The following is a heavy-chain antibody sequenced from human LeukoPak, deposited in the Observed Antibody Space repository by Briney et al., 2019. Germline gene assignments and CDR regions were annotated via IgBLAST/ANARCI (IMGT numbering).Heavy chain of an antibody. J-gene: IGHJ1*01. CDR3: ARGSSSWYKGREYFQH. V-gene: IGHV1-46*01. CDR1: GGTFSSYA. Sequence: GASVQVSCKASGGTFSSYAISWVRQAPGQGLEWMGIINPSGGSTSYAQKFQGRVTMTRDMSTSTVYMELSSLRSEDTAVYYCARGSSSWYKGREYFQHWGQGTLVTVSS. CDR2: INPSGGST. D-gene: IGHD6-13*01.